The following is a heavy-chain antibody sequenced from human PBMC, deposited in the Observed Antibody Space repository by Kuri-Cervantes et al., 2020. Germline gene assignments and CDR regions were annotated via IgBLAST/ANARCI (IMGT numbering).Heavy chain of an antibody. CDR1: GFTFSSYG. V-gene: IGHV3-30*12. J-gene: IGHJ4*02. D-gene: IGHD1-26*01. CDR3: AKSLEAEWELLDC. Sequence: GESLKISCAASGFTFSSYGTHWVRQAPGKGLEWVAVISYDGSNKYYADSVKGRFTISRDNSKNTLYLQMNSLRAEDTAVYYCAKSLEAEWELLDCWGQGTLVTVSS. CDR2: ISYDGSNK.